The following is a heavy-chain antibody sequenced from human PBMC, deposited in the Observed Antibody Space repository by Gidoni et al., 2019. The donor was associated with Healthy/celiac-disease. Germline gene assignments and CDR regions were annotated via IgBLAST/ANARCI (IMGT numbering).Heavy chain of an antibody. Sequence: QVQLQQWGAGLLKPSETLSLTCAVYGGSFSGYYWSWIRQPPGKGLEWIGEINHRGSTNYNPSLKSRVTISVDTSKNQFSLKLSSVTAADTAVYYCARGRFGSSGYYSLGTLDYWGQGTLVTVSS. D-gene: IGHD3-22*01. CDR3: ARGRFGSSGYYSLGTLDY. V-gene: IGHV4-34*01. CDR1: GGSFSGYY. CDR2: INHRGST. J-gene: IGHJ4*02.